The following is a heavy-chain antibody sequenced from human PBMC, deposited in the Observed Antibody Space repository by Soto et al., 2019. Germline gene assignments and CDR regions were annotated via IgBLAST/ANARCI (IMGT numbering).Heavy chain of an antibody. J-gene: IGHJ4*02. D-gene: IGHD3-10*01. V-gene: IGHV4-34*01. CDR1: VGSFSGYY. CDR2: INHSGRT. CDR3: ARVVGSSGDYFDY. Sequence: QVQLQQWGAGLLKPSETLSLTCAVYVGSFSGYYWSWIRQAPGKGLEWIGEINHSGRTNYNPSLKSRVTISVDTSTNQFSLKLSSVTAADTAVYYCARVVGSSGDYFDYWGQGTLVTVSS.